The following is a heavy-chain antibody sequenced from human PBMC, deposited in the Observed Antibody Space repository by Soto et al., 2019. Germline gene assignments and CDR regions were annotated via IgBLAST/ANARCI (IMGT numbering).Heavy chain of an antibody. CDR3: ARARGQLVFDY. CDR2: ISGSGGSK. D-gene: IGHD5-18*01. J-gene: IGHJ4*02. Sequence: GGSLRLSCAASGFTFSSYAMSWVRQAPGKGLEWVSAISGSGGSKYYADSVKGRFTISRDNSKNTLYLQMNSLRAEDTAVYYCARARGQLVFDYWGQGTLVTVSS. V-gene: IGHV3-23*01. CDR1: GFTFSSYA.